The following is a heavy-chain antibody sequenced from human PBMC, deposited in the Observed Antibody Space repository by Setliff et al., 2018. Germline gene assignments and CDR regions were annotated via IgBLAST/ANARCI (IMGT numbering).Heavy chain of an antibody. CDR2: IIPLFGTT. V-gene: IGHV1-69*13. D-gene: IGHD2-21*01. J-gene: IGHJ6*02. CDR1: GGAFSTYS. Sequence: PSVKVSCKASGGAFSTYSLSWVRQAPGQGLEWVGRIIPLFGTTNFAQEVQGRVTITADESTETTYMDLISLRSEDTAVYYCAKDFLEVVIALHGMDVWGQGTTVTVSS. CDR3: AKDFLEVVIALHGMDV.